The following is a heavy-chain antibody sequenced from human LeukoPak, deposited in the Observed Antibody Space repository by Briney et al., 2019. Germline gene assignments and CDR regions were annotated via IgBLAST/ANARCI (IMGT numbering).Heavy chain of an antibody. CDR3: AKVPLSMDCFDP. CDR1: GGSISSTSYY. D-gene: IGHD2-21*01. Sequence: SETLSLTCTVSGGSISSTSYYWGWIRQPPGKGLEWIGNIYYSGSTYYNPSLKSRVTISVETSKNQFSLKLSSVTAADTAVYYCAKVPLSMDCFDPWGQGTLVTVSS. V-gene: IGHV4-39*07. CDR2: IYYSGST. J-gene: IGHJ5*02.